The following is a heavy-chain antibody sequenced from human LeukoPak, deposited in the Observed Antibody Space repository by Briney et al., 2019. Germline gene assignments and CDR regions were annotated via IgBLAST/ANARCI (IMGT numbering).Heavy chain of an antibody. V-gene: IGHV4-34*01. CDR3: ARRKIMITFGGVIANGAYDY. CDR2: INHSGST. J-gene: IGHJ4*02. Sequence: SETLSLTCAVYGGSFSGYYWSWIRQPPGKGLEWIGEINHSGSTNYNPSLKSRVTISVDTSKNQFSLKLSSVTAADTAVYYCARRKIMITFGGVIANGAYDYWGQGTLVTVSS. CDR1: GGSFSGYY. D-gene: IGHD3-16*02.